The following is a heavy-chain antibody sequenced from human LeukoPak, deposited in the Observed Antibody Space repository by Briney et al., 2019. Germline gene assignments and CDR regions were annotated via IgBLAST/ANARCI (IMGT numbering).Heavy chain of an antibody. CDR3: ARMATITSVDY. J-gene: IGHJ4*02. Sequence: ASVNVSCKASGYTFTGYYMHWVRQAPGQGLEWMGWISAYNGNTNYAQKLQGRVTMTTDTSTSTAYMELRSLRSEDTAVYYCARMATITSVDYWGQGTLVTVSS. D-gene: IGHD5-24*01. CDR2: ISAYNGNT. V-gene: IGHV1-18*04. CDR1: GYTFTGYY.